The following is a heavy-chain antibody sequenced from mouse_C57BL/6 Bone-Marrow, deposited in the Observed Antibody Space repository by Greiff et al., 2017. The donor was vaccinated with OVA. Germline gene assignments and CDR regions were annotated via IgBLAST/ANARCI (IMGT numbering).Heavy chain of an antibody. D-gene: IGHD1-1*01. J-gene: IGHJ2*01. V-gene: IGHV1-4*01. CDR1: GYTFTSYT. CDR2: INPSSGYT. Sequence: VQLQQSGAELARPGASVKMSCKASGYTFTSYTMHWVKQRPGPGLEWIGYINPSSGYTKYNQKFKDKAPLTADKCSSTAYMQLSSLTSEDSAVYYCARSVTTVDYWGQGTTLTVSS. CDR3: ARSVTTVDY.